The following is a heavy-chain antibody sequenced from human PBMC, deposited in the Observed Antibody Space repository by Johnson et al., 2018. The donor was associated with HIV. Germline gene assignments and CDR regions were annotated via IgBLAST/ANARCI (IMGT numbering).Heavy chain of an antibody. CDR2: ISSDGSNK. J-gene: IGHJ3*02. CDR3: ARPRIDVFDI. Sequence: VQLVESGGGVVQPGRSLRLSCAASGFTFSSYAMHWVRQAPGKGLEWVAVISSDGSNKYYADSVKGRFTISRDNSKNTLYLQMNSLRSDDTAVYYCARPRIDVFDIWGQGTMVTVSS. CDR1: GFTFSSYA. V-gene: IGHV3-30*04.